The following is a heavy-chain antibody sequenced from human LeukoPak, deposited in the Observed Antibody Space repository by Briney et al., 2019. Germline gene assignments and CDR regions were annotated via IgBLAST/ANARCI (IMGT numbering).Heavy chain of an antibody. J-gene: IGHJ2*01. V-gene: IGHV3-48*03. CDR2: ISDSGSTI. Sequence: GGSLRLSCAASGFTFNSYEMNWVRQAPGKGLEWVSYISDSGSTIYYADSVKGRFTISRDNAKNSLFLQMNSLISEDTAVYYCARGGLGANIYWFFDLWGRGTLVTVSS. D-gene: IGHD4/OR15-4a*01. CDR1: GFTFNSYE. CDR3: ARGGLGANIYWFFDL.